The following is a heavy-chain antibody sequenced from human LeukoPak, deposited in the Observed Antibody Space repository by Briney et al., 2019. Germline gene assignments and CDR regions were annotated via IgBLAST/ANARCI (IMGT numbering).Heavy chain of an antibody. J-gene: IGHJ3*01. V-gene: IGHV4-38-2*02. CDR3: ARDYYDSSV. CDR2: MYHGGNT. D-gene: IGHD3-22*01. CDR1: GYSIISNSS. Sequence: PSETLSLTCTVSGYSIISNSSWSWIRQTPEKGLEWIGNMYHGGNTYYNPSLKSRVTISVDTSKNQFSLRLTSVTAADTAVYYCARDYYDSSVWGQGTMVTVSS.